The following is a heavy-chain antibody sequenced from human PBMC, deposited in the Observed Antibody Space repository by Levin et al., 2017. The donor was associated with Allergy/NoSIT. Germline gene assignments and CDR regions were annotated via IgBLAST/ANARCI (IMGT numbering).Heavy chain of an antibody. V-gene: IGHV3-23*01. CDR2: IVSGDTT. CDR1: GFTFSNYA. J-gene: IGHJ4*02. Sequence: GESLKISCAASGFTFSNYAMTWVRQAPGKGLEWVSIVSGDTTYYADSVKGRFTISRDNSKNTVYLQMNSLRGEDTAVYYCANSQGNYGHLPDYLEDWGQGTLVIVSS. D-gene: IGHD3-16*01. CDR3: ANSQGNYGHLPDYLED.